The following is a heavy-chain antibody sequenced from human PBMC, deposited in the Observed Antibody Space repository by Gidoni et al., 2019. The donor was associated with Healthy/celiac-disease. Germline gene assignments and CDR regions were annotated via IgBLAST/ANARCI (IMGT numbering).Heavy chain of an antibody. V-gene: IGHV2-26*01. Sequence: QVTLKESGPVLVKPTETLTLTCTVSGFSLSNARMGVSWIRQPPGKALEWLAHIFSNDEKSYSTSLKSRLTISKDTSKSQVVLTMTNMDPVDTATYYCARIRRDYYDSSGYYGFDYWGQGTLVTVSS. CDR3: ARIRRDYYDSSGYYGFDY. CDR2: IFSNDEK. CDR1: GFSLSNARMG. J-gene: IGHJ4*02. D-gene: IGHD3-22*01.